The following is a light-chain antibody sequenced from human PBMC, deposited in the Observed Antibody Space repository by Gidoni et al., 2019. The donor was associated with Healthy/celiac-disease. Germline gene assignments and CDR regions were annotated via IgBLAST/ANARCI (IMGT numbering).Light chain of an antibody. Sequence: SYELTQPLSVSVALGQTARITCWRNNIGSKNVHWYQQKPGQAPVLVIYRDINRPSGIPERFSGSNSGNTATLTISRAQAGDEADYYCQVWDSSTVVFGGGTKLTVL. CDR2: RDI. V-gene: IGLV3-9*01. CDR1: NIGSKN. CDR3: QVWDSSTVV. J-gene: IGLJ2*01.